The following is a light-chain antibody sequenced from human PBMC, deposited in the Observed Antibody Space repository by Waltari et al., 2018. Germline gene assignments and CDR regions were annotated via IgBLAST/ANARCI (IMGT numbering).Light chain of an antibody. CDR1: SSDIGNDYL. J-gene: IGLJ2*01. CDR2: EVD. CDR3: SSYTYGGPWV. Sequence: SALPQPASVSASPGPPITISYTGSSSDIGNDYLVPWYQQNPGKAPHLLIYEVDKRPSGVSYRFSGSKSGNAASLTVSGLQPEDEGHYFCSSYTYGGPWVFGGGTLLTVL. V-gene: IGLV2-23*02.